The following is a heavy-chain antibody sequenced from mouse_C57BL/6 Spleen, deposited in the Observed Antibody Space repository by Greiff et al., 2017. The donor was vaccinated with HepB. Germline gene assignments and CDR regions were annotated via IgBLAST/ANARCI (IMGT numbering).Heavy chain of an antibody. V-gene: IGHV5-15*01. CDR1: GFTFSDYG. D-gene: IGHD2-4*01. CDR3: ARQKGMITTGYFDV. Sequence: EVQVVESGGGLVQPGGSLKLSCAASGFTFSDYGMAWVRQAPRKGPEWVAFISNLAYSIYYAETVTGRFTISRENAKNTLYLEMSSLRSEDTAMYYCARQKGMITTGYFDVWGTGTTVTVSS. CDR2: ISNLAYSI. J-gene: IGHJ1*03.